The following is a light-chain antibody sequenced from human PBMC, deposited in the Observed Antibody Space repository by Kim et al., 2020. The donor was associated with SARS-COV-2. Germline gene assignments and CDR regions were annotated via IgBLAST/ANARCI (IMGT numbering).Light chain of an antibody. J-gene: IGKJ2*01. Sequence: PAPLSLSPGERATLSCRASQSISSYLAWYQQNPGQAPRLLIYDASNRAAGIPARFSGGGSGTDFTLTISSLEPEDFALYYCQYRGTFGQGTKLEI. CDR2: DAS. CDR3: QYRGT. V-gene: IGKV3-11*01. CDR1: QSISSY.